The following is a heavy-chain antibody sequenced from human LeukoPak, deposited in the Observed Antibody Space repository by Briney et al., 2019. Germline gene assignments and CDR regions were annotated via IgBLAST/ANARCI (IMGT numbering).Heavy chain of an antibody. CDR2: IIPIFGTA. V-gene: IGHV1-69*06. Sequence: GASVKVSCKASGGTFSSYAISWVRQAPGQGLEWMGGIIPIFGTANYAQKFQGRVTITADKSTSTAYMELSSLRSEDTAVYYCASSYGSGSYIPSYFDYWGQGTLVTVSS. D-gene: IGHD3-10*01. J-gene: IGHJ4*02. CDR1: GGTFSSYA. CDR3: ASSYGSGSYIPSYFDY.